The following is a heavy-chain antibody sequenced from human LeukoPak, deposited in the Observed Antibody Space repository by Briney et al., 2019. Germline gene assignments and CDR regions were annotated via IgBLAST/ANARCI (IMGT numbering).Heavy chain of an antibody. CDR3: AGALVGYCSSTSCYSIYYYYGMDV. V-gene: IGHV4-59*01. CDR1: GGSISSYY. Sequence: SETLSLTCTVSGGSISSYYWSWIRQPPGKGLEWIGYIYYSGSTNYNPSLKSRVTISVDTSKSQFSLKLSSVTAADTAVYYCAGALVGYCSSTSCYSIYYYYGMDVWGKGTTVTVSS. D-gene: IGHD2-2*02. J-gene: IGHJ6*04. CDR2: IYYSGST.